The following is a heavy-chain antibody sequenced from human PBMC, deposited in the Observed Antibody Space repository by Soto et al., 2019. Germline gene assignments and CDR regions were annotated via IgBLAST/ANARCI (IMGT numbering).Heavy chain of an antibody. V-gene: IGHV4-34*01. CDR3: ARVSRELRNYYYYGMDV. CDR1: GGSFSGYY. CDR2: INHSGST. D-gene: IGHD1-7*01. J-gene: IGHJ6*02. Sequence: PSETLSLTCAVYGGSFSGYYRSWIRQPPGKGLEWIGEINHSGSTNYNPSLKSRVTISVDTSKNQFSLKLSSVTAADTAVYYCARVSRELRNYYYYGMDVWGQGTTVTVSS.